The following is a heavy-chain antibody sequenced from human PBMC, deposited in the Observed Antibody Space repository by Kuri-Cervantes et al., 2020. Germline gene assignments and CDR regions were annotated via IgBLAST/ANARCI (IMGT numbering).Heavy chain of an antibody. D-gene: IGHD6-13*01. CDR3: ARETVIAALDY. J-gene: IGHJ4*02. V-gene: IGHV1-69*13. CDR1: GGTFSSYA. Sequence: SVKVSCKASGGTFSSYAISWVRQAPGQGLEWMGGTIPIFGTANYAQKFQGRVTITADESTSTAYMEQSSLRSEDTAVYYCARETVIAALDYWGQGTLVTVSS. CDR2: TIPIFGTA.